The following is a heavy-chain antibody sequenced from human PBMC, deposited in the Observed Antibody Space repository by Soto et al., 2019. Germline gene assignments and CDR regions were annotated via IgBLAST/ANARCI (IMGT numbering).Heavy chain of an antibody. CDR2: IIPIFGTA. CDR1: GGTFSSYA. J-gene: IGHJ5*02. Sequence: ASVKVSCKASGGTFSSYAISWVRQAPGQGLEWMGGIIPIFGTANYAQKFQGRVTITAGESTSTAYMELSSLRSEDTAVYYCARDRRVCGGDCYSRPEPWFDPWGQGTLVTVSS. D-gene: IGHD2-21*02. CDR3: ARDRRVCGGDCYSRPEPWFDP. V-gene: IGHV1-69*13.